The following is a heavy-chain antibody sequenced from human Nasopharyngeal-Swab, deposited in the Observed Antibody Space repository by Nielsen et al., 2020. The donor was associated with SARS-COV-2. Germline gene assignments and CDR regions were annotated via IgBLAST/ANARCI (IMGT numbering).Heavy chain of an antibody. CDR2: ISSSSSYI. Sequence: GGSLRLSCAASGFTFSGYSMNWVRQAPGKGLEWVSSISSSSSYIYYADSVKGRFTISRDNAKNSLYLQMNSLRAEDTAVYYCARDGVTIFGVVGYYYYMDVWGKGTMVTVSS. CDR3: ARDGVTIFGVVGYYYYMDV. J-gene: IGHJ6*03. V-gene: IGHV3-21*01. CDR1: GFTFSGYS. D-gene: IGHD3-3*01.